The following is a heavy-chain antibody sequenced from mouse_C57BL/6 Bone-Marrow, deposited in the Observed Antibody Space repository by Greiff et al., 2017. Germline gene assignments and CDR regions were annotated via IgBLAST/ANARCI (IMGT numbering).Heavy chain of an antibody. CDR1: GYTFTSYW. Sequence: QVQLQQSGAELVKPGASVKLSCKASGYTFTSYWMHWVKQRPGQGLEWIGMIHPNSGSTNYNEKFKSKATLTVDKSSSTAYMQLSSLTSEDSAVYDCARKDGNYPAWFAYWGQGTLVTVSA. D-gene: IGHD2-1*01. CDR2: IHPNSGST. V-gene: IGHV1-64*01. J-gene: IGHJ3*01. CDR3: ARKDGNYPAWFAY.